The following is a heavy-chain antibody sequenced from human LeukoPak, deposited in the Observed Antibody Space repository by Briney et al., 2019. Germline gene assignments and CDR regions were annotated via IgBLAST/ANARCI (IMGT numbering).Heavy chain of an antibody. CDR3: ARARRLRAHDRQVNAFDI. J-gene: IGHJ3*02. D-gene: IGHD3-16*01. CDR1: GFTFSSYW. Sequence: GGSLRLSCAASGFTFSSYWMTWVRQAPGKGLEWVANIKQDGSEKYYVDSVKGRFTISRDNAKNSLYLQMNSLRAEDTAVYYCARARRLRAHDRQVNAFDIWGQGTMVTVSS. V-gene: IGHV3-7*01. CDR2: IKQDGSEK.